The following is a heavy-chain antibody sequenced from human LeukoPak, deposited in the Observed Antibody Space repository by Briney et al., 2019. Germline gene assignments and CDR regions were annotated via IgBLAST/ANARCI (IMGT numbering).Heavy chain of an antibody. Sequence: ASVKVSCKVSGYTLTELSMHWVRQAPGKGLEWMGGFDPEDGETIYAQKFQGRVTMTEDTSTDTAYMELSSLRSEDTAVYYRATFNPSLLGFDYWGQGTLVTVSS. V-gene: IGHV1-24*01. J-gene: IGHJ4*02. CDR3: ATFNPSLLGFDY. CDR2: FDPEDGET. CDR1: GYTLTELS. D-gene: IGHD3-10*01.